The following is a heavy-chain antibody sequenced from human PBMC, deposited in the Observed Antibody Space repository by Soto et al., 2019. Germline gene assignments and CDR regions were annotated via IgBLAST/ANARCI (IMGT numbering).Heavy chain of an antibody. J-gene: IGHJ4*02. CDR3: ARYARTPDF. Sequence: QVQLQESGPGLVKPSETLSLTCTVSGASITSSYWTWFRQPPGQGLESIGYIYYTGDTNTNPSLKSRVTISIDTSKNHFSLKPSSVTAADTAVYYCARYARTPDFWGQGTLVTVSS. D-gene: IGHD2-2*01. CDR2: IYYTGDT. V-gene: IGHV4-59*01. CDR1: GASITSSY.